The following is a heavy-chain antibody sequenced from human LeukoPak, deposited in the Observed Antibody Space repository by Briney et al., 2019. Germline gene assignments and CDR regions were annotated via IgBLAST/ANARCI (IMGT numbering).Heavy chain of an antibody. CDR2: INGGGYNT. Sequence: GGSLRLSCAASGFTFSDYYMSWIRQAPGKGLEWVSTINGGGYNTYYADSVKGRFTISRDNSKNTLYLQMSSLRAEDTALYYCAKDGNTDAFDPWGQGTLVTVSS. J-gene: IGHJ5*02. CDR3: AKDGNTDAFDP. CDR1: GFTFSDYY. D-gene: IGHD1/OR15-1a*01. V-gene: IGHV3-23*01.